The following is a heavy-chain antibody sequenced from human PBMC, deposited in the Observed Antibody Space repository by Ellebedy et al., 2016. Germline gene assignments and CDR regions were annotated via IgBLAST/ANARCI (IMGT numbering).Heavy chain of an antibody. CDR1: GFTSGDYT. J-gene: IGHJ6*03. V-gene: IGHV3-49*03. CDR3: TREVGSCSGTGCFWYYYYMDV. Sequence: GESLKISCTASGFTSGDYTLSWFRQAPGKGLEWVGLIRSKAYGETAEYAASVKGRFTISRDDSKSIAYLQMDSLKTEDTAIYYCTREVGSCSGTGCFWYYYYMDVWGKGTTVTVSS. CDR2: IRSKAYGETA. D-gene: IGHD2-2*01.